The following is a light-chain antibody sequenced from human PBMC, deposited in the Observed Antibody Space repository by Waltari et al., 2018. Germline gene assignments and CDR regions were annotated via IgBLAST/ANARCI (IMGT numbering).Light chain of an antibody. CDR2: GAS. CDR3: QQYGSSPGWT. Sequence: TVLTQSPVPLPLPPGERATLSCRASQSVSRRYLAWYQQKPGQAPRLLIYGASSRATGIPDRFSGSGSGTDFTLTISRLEPEDFAVYYCQQYGSSPGWTFGQGTKVEIK. V-gene: IGKV3-20*01. CDR1: QSVSRRY. J-gene: IGKJ1*01.